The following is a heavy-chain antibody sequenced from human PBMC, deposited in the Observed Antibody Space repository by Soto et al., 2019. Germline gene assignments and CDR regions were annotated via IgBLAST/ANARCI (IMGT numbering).Heavy chain of an antibody. CDR2: IYHTVNT. D-gene: IGHD2-2*01. J-gene: IGHJ5*02. CDR1: GDAIYCCGYY. Sequence: AMASDTLSLTCTVSGDAIYCCGYYCTCIRQHPGKGLEWIGYIYHTVNTYYNPSLDTRVTMSVDKSKKQFSLKLASVTAADTAVYYCARDGSSTANWIDPWGQGTLVTVSS. CDR3: ARDGSSTANWIDP. V-gene: IGHV4-31*03.